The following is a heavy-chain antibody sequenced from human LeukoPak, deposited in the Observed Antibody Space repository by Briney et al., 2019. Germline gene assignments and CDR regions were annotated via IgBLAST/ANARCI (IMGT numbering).Heavy chain of an antibody. J-gene: IGHJ6*03. V-gene: IGHV1-18*01. Sequence: ASVKVSRKASGYTFTSYGISWVRQAPGQGLEWMGWISAYNGNTNYAQKLQGRATMTTDTSTSTAYMELRSLRSDDTAVYYCARGEIVVIPAATYYYYYYMDVWGKGTTVTVSS. CDR2: ISAYNGNT. CDR1: GYTFTSYG. D-gene: IGHD2-2*01. CDR3: ARGEIVVIPAATYYYYYYMDV.